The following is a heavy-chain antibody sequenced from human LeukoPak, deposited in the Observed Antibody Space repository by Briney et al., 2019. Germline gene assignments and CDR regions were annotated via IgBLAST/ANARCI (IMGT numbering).Heavy chain of an antibody. CDR1: GGSFSGYY. CDR3: ARGRPPRSVAGYFDY. V-gene: IGHV4-34*01. D-gene: IGHD6-19*01. Sequence: SETLSLTCAVYGGSFSGYYWSWIRQPPGKGLEWIGEINHSGSTNYNPSLKSRVTISVDTPKNQFSLKLSSVTAADTAVYYCARGRPPRSVAGYFDYWGQGTLVTVSS. J-gene: IGHJ4*02. CDR2: INHSGST.